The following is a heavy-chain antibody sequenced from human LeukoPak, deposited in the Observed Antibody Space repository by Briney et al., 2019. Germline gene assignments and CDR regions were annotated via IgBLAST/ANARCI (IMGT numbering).Heavy chain of an antibody. J-gene: IGHJ3*02. V-gene: IGHV3-13*01. D-gene: IGHD3-22*01. CDR3: ARANYYDSRGAFDI. CDR2: IGTAGDT. Sequence: GGSLRLSCAASGFTFSSYDMHWVRQATGKGLEWVSAIGTAGDTYYPGSVKGRFTISRENAKNSLYLQMNSLRAGDTAVYYCARANYYDSRGAFDIWGQGTMVTVSS. CDR1: GFTFSSYD.